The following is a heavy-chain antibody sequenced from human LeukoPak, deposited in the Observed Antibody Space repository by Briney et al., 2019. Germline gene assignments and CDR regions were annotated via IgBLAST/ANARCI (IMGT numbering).Heavy chain of an antibody. Sequence: GGSLRLSCAASGFTFSSYAMSWVRQAPGKGLEWVSGISGSGSSTYYADSVKGRFTISRDNSKNTLYLQMNSLRAEDTAVYYCAKGVTLIVGDFFDSWGQGTLVTVSS. J-gene: IGHJ4*02. D-gene: IGHD3-22*01. V-gene: IGHV3-23*01. CDR2: ISGSGSST. CDR3: AKGVTLIVGDFFDS. CDR1: GFTFSSYA.